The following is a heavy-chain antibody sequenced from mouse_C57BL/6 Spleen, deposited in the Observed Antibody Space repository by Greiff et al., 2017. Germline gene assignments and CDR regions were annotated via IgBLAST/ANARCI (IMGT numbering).Heavy chain of an antibody. CDR1: GYTFTSYW. J-gene: IGHJ1*03. D-gene: IGHD1-1*01. V-gene: IGHV1-72*01. CDR3: ARSRGITTVVATSYWYFDV. CDR2: IDPNSGGT. Sequence: QVQLQQPGAELVKPGASVKLSCKASGYTFTSYWMHWVKQRPGRGLEWIGRIDPNSGGTKYNEKFKSKATLTVDKPSSTAYMQLSSLTSEDSAVYYCARSRGITTVVATSYWYFDVWGTGTTVTVSS.